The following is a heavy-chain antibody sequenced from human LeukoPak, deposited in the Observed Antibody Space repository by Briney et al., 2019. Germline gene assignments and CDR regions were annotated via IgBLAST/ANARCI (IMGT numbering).Heavy chain of an antibody. CDR2: ISGSGGST. Sequence: SLRLSCAASGFTFSSYAMSWVRQAPGKVLEWVSAISGSGGSTYYADSVKGRFTISRDNSKNTLYLQMNSLRAEDTAVYYCAKEVRAVVVPAAIDYWGQGTLVTVSS. CDR3: AKEVRAVVVPAAIDY. J-gene: IGHJ4*02. V-gene: IGHV3-23*01. D-gene: IGHD2-2*01. CDR1: GFTFSSYA.